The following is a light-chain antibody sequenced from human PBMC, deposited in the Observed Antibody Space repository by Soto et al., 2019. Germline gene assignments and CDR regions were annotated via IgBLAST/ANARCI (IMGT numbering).Light chain of an antibody. CDR3: PQHTYLWT. CDR2: AAS. Sequence: DHQMTQTPSTLSASVGDSVTITCGASQDISNDLGWCQQKPGKAPKRLIYAASSLQSGVPSRYSGSGSRTEFTLTISSLQPEDFATYYCPQHTYLWTFGQGTKVDI. J-gene: IGKJ1*01. V-gene: IGKV1-17*01. CDR1: QDISND.